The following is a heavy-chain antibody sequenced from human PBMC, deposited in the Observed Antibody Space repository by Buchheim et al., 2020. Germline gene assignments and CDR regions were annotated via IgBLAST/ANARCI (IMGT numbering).Heavy chain of an antibody. Sequence: EVQLVESGGGLVQPGGSLRLSCAASGFTFSSYEMNWVRQAPGKGLEWVSYISSSGSTIYYADSVKGRFTISRDNAKTSLYLQMNSLRAEDTAVYYCARDLPYYYDSSGYMAGYWGQGTL. CDR3: ARDLPYYYDSSGYMAGY. CDR1: GFTFSSYE. V-gene: IGHV3-48*03. D-gene: IGHD3-22*01. CDR2: ISSSGSTI. J-gene: IGHJ4*02.